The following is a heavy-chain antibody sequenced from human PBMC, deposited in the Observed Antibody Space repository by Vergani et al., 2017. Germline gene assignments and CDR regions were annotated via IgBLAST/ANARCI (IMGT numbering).Heavy chain of an antibody. CDR2: INHSGST. V-gene: IGHV4-34*01. D-gene: IGHD6-19*01. CDR3: AGGGQRWVVPNWFDP. CDR1: GGSFSGYY. Sequence: QVQLQQWGAGLLKPSETLSLTCAVYGGSFSGYYWSWIRQPPGKGLEWIGEINHSGSTNYNPSLKSRVTISVDTSKNQFSLKLSSVTAADTAVDYCAGGGQRWVVPNWFDPWGQGTLVTVSS. J-gene: IGHJ5*02.